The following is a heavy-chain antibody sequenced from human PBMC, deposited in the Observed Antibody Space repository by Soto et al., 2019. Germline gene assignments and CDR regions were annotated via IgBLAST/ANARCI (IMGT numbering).Heavy chain of an antibody. V-gene: IGHV3-23*01. CDR2: ISGSGGST. J-gene: IGHJ3*01. CDR3: AKDLRAAAGP. D-gene: IGHD6-13*01. Sequence: GASVKISCAASGFTFSSYAMSWVRQAPGKGLEWVSAISGSGGSTYYADSVKGRFTISRDNSKNTLYLQMNSLRAEDTAVYYCAKDLRAAAGPWGQGTMVTVSS. CDR1: GFTFSSYA.